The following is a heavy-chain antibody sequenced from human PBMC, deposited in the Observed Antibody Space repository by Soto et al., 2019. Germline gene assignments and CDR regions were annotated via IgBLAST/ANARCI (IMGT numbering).Heavy chain of an antibody. V-gene: IGHV1-46*01. J-gene: IGHJ5*02. Sequence: ASVKVSCKASGYTFTSYNLHWVRQAPGQGLEWMGVVNPSDGSANYAQRFQGRVTMTRDTSTSTVYMELSSLTFEDTAVYYCVRLVGASRSWFGPWGQGTLVTVSS. D-gene: IGHD1-26*01. CDR2: VNPSDGSA. CDR1: GYTFTSYN. CDR3: VRLVGASRSWFGP.